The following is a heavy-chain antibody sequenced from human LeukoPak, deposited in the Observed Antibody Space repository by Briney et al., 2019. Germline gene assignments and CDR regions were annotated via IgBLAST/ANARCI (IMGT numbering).Heavy chain of an antibody. D-gene: IGHD2-15*01. CDR3: ANHLCSGGRCYSRYGMDV. CDR2: MNPNSGNT. J-gene: IGHJ6*02. Sequence: ASVKVSCKASGYTFTSYDINWVRQATGQGLEWMGWMNPNSGNTGYAQKFQGRVTMTRNTSISTAYMELSSLRAEDTAVYYCANHLCSGGRCYSRYGMDVWGQGTTVTVSS. V-gene: IGHV1-8*01. CDR1: GYTFTSYD.